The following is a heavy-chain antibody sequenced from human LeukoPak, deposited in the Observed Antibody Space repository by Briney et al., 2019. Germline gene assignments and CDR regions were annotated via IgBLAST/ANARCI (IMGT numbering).Heavy chain of an antibody. Sequence: PGGSLRLSCAASGSTFSSYWMHWDRPAPGKGLVWVSRINSDGSSNSYADSVKGRFTISRDNAKNTLYLQMNSLRAEDTAVYYCARVYDVNWGGFDYWGQGTLVTVSS. CDR2: INSDGSSN. CDR1: GSTFSSYW. CDR3: ARVYDVNWGGFDY. J-gene: IGHJ4*02. V-gene: IGHV3-74*01. D-gene: IGHD7-27*01.